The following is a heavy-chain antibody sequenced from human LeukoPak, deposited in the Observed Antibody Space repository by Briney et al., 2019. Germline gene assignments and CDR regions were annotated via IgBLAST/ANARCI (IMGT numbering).Heavy chain of an antibody. J-gene: IGHJ3*02. CDR2: ISYDGSNK. V-gene: IGHV3-30-3*01. Sequence: GGSLRLSCAASGFTFSSYAMHWVRQAPGKGLEWVAVISYDGSNKYYADSVKGRFTISRDNSKNTLYLQMNSLRAEDTAVYCCAREAASISGVINDAFDIWGQGTMVTVSS. CDR3: AREAASISGVINDAFDI. D-gene: IGHD2-8*01. CDR1: GFTFSSYA.